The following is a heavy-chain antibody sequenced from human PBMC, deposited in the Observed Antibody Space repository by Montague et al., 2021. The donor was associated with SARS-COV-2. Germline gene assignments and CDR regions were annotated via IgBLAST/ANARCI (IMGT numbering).Heavy chain of an antibody. V-gene: IGHV6-1*01. D-gene: IGHD2-8*01. CDR2: TYYRSKWYN. CDR3: ARDSGYAIDY. CDR1: GDSVSSNTVA. Sequence: CAISGDSVSSNTVAWNWFRQSPSRGLEWLGRTYYRSKWYNDYAVSMQSRVTINPDTSKNQFSLHVNSVTPEDTAVYYCARDSGYAIDYWGQGPLVTVSS. J-gene: IGHJ4*02.